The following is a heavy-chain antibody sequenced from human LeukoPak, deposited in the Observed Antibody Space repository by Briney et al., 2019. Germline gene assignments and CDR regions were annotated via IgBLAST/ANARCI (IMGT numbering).Heavy chain of an antibody. D-gene: IGHD3-16*01. CDR1: VYTFTRYA. CDR3: AREGVLSHTPYYFDY. Sequence: ASVKVSCKASVYTFTRYAMNWVRQAPGQGLEWMGWINTNTGNPTYAQGFTGRFVFSLDTSVSTAYLQISSLKAEDTAVYYCAREGVLSHTPYYFDYWGQGTLVTVSS. J-gene: IGHJ4*02. CDR2: INTNTGNP. V-gene: IGHV7-4-1*02.